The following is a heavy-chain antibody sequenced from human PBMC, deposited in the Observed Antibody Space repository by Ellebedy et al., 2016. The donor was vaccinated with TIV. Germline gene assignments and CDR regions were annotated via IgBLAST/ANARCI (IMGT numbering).Heavy chain of an antibody. Sequence: PGGSLRLSCAASGFTFSSFAMGWVRQTPGKGLEWVSGLYGSGGGISYSDSVKGRFTISRDNSKNMLYLQMNSLRAEDTAKYFCAKDQVAGDGRWVFDMWGQGTVVTVSS. V-gene: IGHV3-23*01. CDR3: AKDQVAGDGRWVFDM. CDR1: GFTFSSFA. CDR2: LYGSGGGI. J-gene: IGHJ3*02. D-gene: IGHD5-24*01.